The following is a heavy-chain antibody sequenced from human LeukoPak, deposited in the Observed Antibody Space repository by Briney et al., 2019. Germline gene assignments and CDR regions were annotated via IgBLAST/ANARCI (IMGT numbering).Heavy chain of an antibody. J-gene: IGHJ4*02. V-gene: IGHV1-2*02. CDR3: ARDSASAGGLSFDY. CDR2: INLNSGGT. D-gene: IGHD6-13*01. CDR1: GYTFIGYY. Sequence: GASVKVSCKASGYTFIGYYMHWVRQAPGQGLEWMGWINLNSGGTKYAQKFQGRVTMTRDTSITTAYMELSRLGSDDTAVYYCARDSASAGGLSFDYWGQATLATVSS.